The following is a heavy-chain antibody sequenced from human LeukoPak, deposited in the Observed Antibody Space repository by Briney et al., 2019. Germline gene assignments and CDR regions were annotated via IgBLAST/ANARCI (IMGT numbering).Heavy chain of an antibody. CDR3: AKVPSGFYYYGMDV. CDR2: INHNGNVN. CDR1: GFTFSSYW. J-gene: IGHJ6*02. D-gene: IGHD3-22*01. V-gene: IGHV3-7*03. Sequence: GGSLRLSCAASGFTFSSYWMNWARQAPGKGLEWVASINHNGNVNYYVDSVKGRFTISRDNAKNSLYLQMSNLRAEDTAVYYCAKVPSGFYYYGMDVWGQGTTVTVSS.